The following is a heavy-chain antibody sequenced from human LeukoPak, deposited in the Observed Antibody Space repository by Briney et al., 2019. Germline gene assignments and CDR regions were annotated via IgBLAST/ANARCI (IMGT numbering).Heavy chain of an antibody. V-gene: IGHV5-51*01. CDR2: IYPGDSDT. Sequence: GKSLKISCKASGYRFTDYWIGWVRQMPGKALEWMGIIYPGDSDTRYSPSFQGQVTISADKSITTAYLEWRSLKASDTAMYYCARHTVGASGTRNIDYWGQGTLVTVSS. D-gene: IGHD6-13*01. CDR3: ARHTVGASGTRNIDY. J-gene: IGHJ4*02. CDR1: GYRFTDYW.